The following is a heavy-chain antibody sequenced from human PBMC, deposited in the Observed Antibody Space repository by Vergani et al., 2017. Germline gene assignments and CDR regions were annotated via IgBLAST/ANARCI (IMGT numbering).Heavy chain of an antibody. D-gene: IGHD3-9*01. J-gene: IGHJ6*02. CDR3: ARVMYRDEASTGYRLEGMDI. CDR2: IYSTGST. Sequence: QVQLQESGPGLVKPSETLSLTCAVSGFSIDTYYWSWIRQSPGKGLEWIGYIYSTGSTNYNPSLNSRVTMSVDTSKNQFSLKLRSVTAADTAVYFCARVMYRDEASTGYRLEGMDIWGQGTTVTISS. V-gene: IGHV4-59*13. CDR1: GFSIDTYY.